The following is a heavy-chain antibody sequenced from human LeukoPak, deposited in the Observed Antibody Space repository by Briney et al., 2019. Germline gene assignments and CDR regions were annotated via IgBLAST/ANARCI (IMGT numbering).Heavy chain of an antibody. D-gene: IGHD3-22*01. J-gene: IGHJ4*02. Sequence: GRSLRLSCAASGFSFDDYAMRWGRQAPGEGVGWVSGISWSSGSIGYAESVKGRFTISRDNAKNSLYLQMNSLRAEDTALYYCAKDAGLVVTYFDYWGQGTLVTVSS. CDR1: GFSFDDYA. CDR2: ISWSSGSI. CDR3: AKDAGLVVTYFDY. V-gene: IGHV3-9*01.